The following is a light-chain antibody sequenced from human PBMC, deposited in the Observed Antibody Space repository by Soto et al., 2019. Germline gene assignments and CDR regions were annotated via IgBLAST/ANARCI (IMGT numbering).Light chain of an antibody. CDR3: QQYGSSPRT. CDR1: QSVNSNY. V-gene: IGKV3-20*01. Sequence: EVVLTQSPGTLSLSPGERATLSCRASQSVNSNYLAWYQQKPGQAPKVLIYRASSRATGIPDRFSGSGSGTDFTLSISRLEPEDFAVYYCQQYGSSPRTFGQGTKVDI. CDR2: RAS. J-gene: IGKJ1*01.